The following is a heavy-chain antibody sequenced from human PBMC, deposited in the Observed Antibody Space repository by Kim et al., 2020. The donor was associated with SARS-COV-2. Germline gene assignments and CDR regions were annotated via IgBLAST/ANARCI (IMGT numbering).Heavy chain of an antibody. CDR3: TTVRYGSSSDIDS. Sequence: YAAPVKGRFTISRDDAKNTLYLQLNRLNTEDTAVYYCTTVRYGSSSDIDSWGQGTLVTVSS. D-gene: IGHD6-6*01. J-gene: IGHJ4*02. V-gene: IGHV3-15*01.